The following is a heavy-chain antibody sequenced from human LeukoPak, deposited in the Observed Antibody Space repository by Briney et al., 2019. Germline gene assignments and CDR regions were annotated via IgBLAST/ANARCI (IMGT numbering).Heavy chain of an antibody. Sequence: GGSLRLSCEASGFPFGSYVMSWVRQAPGKGLEWIAYINHNAEMIFYPDFVKGRFTISRDIAKNSLYLQMNALRYEDTAIYYCARDHDWALDLWGQGTLVTVSS. CDR3: ARDHDWALDL. J-gene: IGHJ5*02. CDR2: INHNAEMI. CDR1: GFPFGSYV. V-gene: IGHV3-48*02. D-gene: IGHD3-9*01.